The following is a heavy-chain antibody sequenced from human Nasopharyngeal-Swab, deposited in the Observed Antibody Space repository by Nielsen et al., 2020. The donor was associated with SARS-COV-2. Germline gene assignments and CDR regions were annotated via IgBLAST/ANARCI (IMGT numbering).Heavy chain of an antibody. CDR3: ARGHRSISMIVVVIATAHFYFDS. D-gene: IGHD3-22*01. J-gene: IGHJ4*02. V-gene: IGHV4-34*01. Sequence: SETLSLTCAVYGGSFSGYYWSWIHQPPGKGLEWIGEINHSGTTSYNPSLKSRVTISSDTSKNQFSLKLSSVTAADTAVYYCARGHRSISMIVVVIATAHFYFDSWGRGTLVTVTS. CDR2: INHSGTT. CDR1: GGSFSGYY.